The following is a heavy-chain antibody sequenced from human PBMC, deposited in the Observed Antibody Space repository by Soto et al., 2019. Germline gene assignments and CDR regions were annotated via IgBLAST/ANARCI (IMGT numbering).Heavy chain of an antibody. D-gene: IGHD2-2*01. CDR1: GGSISSYY. J-gene: IGHJ6*03. V-gene: IGHV4-59*01. CDR2: IYYSGST. Sequence: SETLSLTCTVSGGSISSYYWSWIRQPPGKGLEWIGYIYYSGSTNYNPSLKSRVTISVDTSKNQFSLKLSSVTAADTAVYYCARKIVVVPAANPPPKDYYYYHMDVWGKGTTVTVSS. CDR3: ARKIVVVPAANPPPKDYYYYHMDV.